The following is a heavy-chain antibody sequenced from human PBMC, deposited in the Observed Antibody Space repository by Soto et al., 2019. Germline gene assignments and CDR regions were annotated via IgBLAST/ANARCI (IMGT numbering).Heavy chain of an antibody. CDR1: GGSFSGYD. Sequence: SETLSLTCAVYGGSFSGYDWSGIRQPPGKGLEWIGYIYYSGSTNYNPSLKSRVTISVDTSKNQFSLKLSSVTAADTAVYYCASYEQQLGNDYWGQGTLVTVSS. D-gene: IGHD6-13*01. V-gene: IGHV4-59*01. J-gene: IGHJ4*02. CDR3: ASYEQQLGNDY. CDR2: IYYSGST.